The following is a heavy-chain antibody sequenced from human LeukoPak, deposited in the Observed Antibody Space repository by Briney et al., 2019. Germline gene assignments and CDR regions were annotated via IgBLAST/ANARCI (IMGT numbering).Heavy chain of an antibody. CDR3: AKPYYYGSRSYMDY. J-gene: IGHJ4*02. V-gene: IGHV3-30*18. CDR2: ISYDGSNT. CDR1: GFTFSSYG. D-gene: IGHD3-10*01. Sequence: GGSLRLSCAASGFTFSSYGMHWVRQAPGKGLEWVAVISYDGSNTYYADSVKGRFTISRDNSKNMLYLQTNSLRAEDTAVYYCAKPYYYGSRSYMDYWGQGTLVTVSS.